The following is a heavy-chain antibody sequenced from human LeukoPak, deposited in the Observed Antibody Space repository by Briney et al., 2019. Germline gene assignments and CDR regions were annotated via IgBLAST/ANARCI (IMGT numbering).Heavy chain of an antibody. CDR2: ISGSSNTI. V-gene: IGHV3-11*04. D-gene: IGHD3-3*01. J-gene: IGHJ4*02. CDR1: GFTFSDHY. Sequence: PGGSLRLSCAASGFTFSDHYMSWIRQAPGQGLECVSYISGSSNTIYYADSVKGRFTISRDNSKNTLYLQMSSLRVEDTAVYYCASWAGNTQSDSWSGPFDYWGQGTLVTVSS. CDR3: ASWAGNTQSDSWSGPFDY.